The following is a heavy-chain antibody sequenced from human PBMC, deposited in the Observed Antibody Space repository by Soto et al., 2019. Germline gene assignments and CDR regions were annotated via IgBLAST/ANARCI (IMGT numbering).Heavy chain of an antibody. V-gene: IGHV3-23*01. CDR1: GFTFSSYA. J-gene: IGHJ4*02. Sequence: PGGSLRLSCAASGFTFSSYAMSWVRQAPGKGLEWVSTISDSGNSTYSADSVKGRFTISRDNSKNTLYLQMNSLRAEDTAVYYCARDRYGDPLWGQEDFDYWGQGTLVTVSS. CDR2: ISDSGNST. CDR3: ARDRYGDPLWGQEDFDY. D-gene: IGHD4-17*01.